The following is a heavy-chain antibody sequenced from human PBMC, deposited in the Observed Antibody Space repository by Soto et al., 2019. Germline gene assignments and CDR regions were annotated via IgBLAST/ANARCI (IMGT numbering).Heavy chain of an antibody. D-gene: IGHD3-10*01. CDR1: GYTFTSYA. J-gene: IGHJ6*02. CDR2: ISAAKGDT. Sequence: QLHLVQSGAEVKQPGASVKVSCKASGYTFTSYALHWLRQAPGQRPEWMGWISAAKGDTKYAQKFQGRVNFTRDASSRTVYLAFCRLSSEDTAVYYCARDRGTMVRGIVVDYYGLDLWGQGTTVIVSS. CDR3: ARDRGTMVRGIVVDYYGLDL. V-gene: IGHV1-3*01.